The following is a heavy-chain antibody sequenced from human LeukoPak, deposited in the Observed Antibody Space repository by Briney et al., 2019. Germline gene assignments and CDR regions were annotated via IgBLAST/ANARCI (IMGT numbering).Heavy chain of an antibody. V-gene: IGHV5-51*01. D-gene: IGHD5-18*01. J-gene: IGHJ4*02. CDR1: GYSFTSYW. Sequence: GESLKISCKASGYSFTSYWIGWVRQMPGKGLEWMGIIYPGDSDTRYGPSFQGQVTISADKSISTAYLQWSSLKASDTAMYYRARPKYSYGVFDYWGQGTLVTVSS. CDR2: IYPGDSDT. CDR3: ARPKYSYGVFDY.